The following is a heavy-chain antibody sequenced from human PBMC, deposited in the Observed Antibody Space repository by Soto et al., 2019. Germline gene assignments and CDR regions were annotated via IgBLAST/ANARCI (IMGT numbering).Heavy chain of an antibody. CDR3: ARDGPYYDSSGYYYTY. J-gene: IGHJ4*02. CDR2: ISSSSSYI. V-gene: IGHV3-21*01. CDR1: GFTFSSYS. D-gene: IGHD3-22*01. Sequence: EVQLVESGGGLVKPGGSLRLSCAASGFTFSSYSMNWVRQAPGKGLEWVSSISSSSSYIYYADSVKGRFTISRDNAKNSLYLQMNRLRAEDTAVYFCARDGPYYDSSGYYYTYWGQGTLVTVSS.